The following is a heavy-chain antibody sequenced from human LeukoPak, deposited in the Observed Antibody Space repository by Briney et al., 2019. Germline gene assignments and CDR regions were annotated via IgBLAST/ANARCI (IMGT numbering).Heavy chain of an antibody. CDR2: ISYGGTNK. D-gene: IGHD1-14*01. V-gene: IGHV3-30-3*01. Sequence: PGRSLRLSCAASGFTFSNFAMHWVRQAPGKGLEWVAVISYGGTNKYYADSVKGRFTISRDNSKNTLYLQMDSLRAEDTALYYCAKGSGINHYHWIDPWGQGTLVTVSS. J-gene: IGHJ5*02. CDR3: AKGSGINHYHWIDP. CDR1: GFTFSNFA.